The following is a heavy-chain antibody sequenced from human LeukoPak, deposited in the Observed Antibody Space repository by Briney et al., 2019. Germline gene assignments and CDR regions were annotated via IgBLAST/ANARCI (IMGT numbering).Heavy chain of an antibody. CDR1: GYTFTSYD. V-gene: IGHV1-8*01. D-gene: IGHD2-15*01. CDR2: MNPNSGNT. J-gene: IGHJ5*02. CDR3: ARDIGYCSGGSCWRGGNWFAP. Sequence: ASVTVSCTASGYTFTSYDINWVRQATGQGLEWMGWMNPNSGNTGYAQKFQGRVTMTRNTSISTAYMELSSLRSEDTAVYYCARDIGYCSGGSCWRGGNWFAPWGQGTLVTVSS.